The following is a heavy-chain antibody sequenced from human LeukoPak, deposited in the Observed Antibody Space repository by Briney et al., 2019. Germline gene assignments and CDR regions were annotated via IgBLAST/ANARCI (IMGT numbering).Heavy chain of an antibody. V-gene: IGHV4-39*07. CDR2: FHYSGST. CDR3: AREWETIFGVVISHYYYYMDV. Sequence: SETLSLTCTVSGGSISSRGDYWGWIRQAPGKGLEWIGSFHYSGSTYYSPSLKSRVTMSVDTSKNQFSLKLSSVTAADTAVYYCAREWETIFGVVISHYYYYMDVWGKGTTVTVSS. CDR1: GGSISSRGDY. J-gene: IGHJ6*03. D-gene: IGHD3-3*01.